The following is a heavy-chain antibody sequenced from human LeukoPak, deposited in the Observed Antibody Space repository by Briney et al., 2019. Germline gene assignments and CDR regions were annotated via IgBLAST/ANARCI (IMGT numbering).Heavy chain of an antibody. CDR1: GFTFSSYS. J-gene: IGHJ4*02. CDR2: ISSSSSTI. CDR3: AREIAVAGTYLAPDY. Sequence: GGSLRLSCAASGFTFSSYSMNWVRQAPGKGLEWVSYISSSSSTIYYADSVKGRFTISRDNAKNSLYLQMNSLRAEDTAVYYCAREIAVAGTYLAPDYWGQGTLVTVSS. D-gene: IGHD6-19*01. V-gene: IGHV3-48*04.